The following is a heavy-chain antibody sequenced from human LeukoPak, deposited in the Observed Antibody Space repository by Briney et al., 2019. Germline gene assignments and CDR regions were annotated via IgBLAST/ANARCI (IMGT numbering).Heavy chain of an antibody. J-gene: IGHJ4*02. CDR1: GFTFSSYA. D-gene: IGHD2-15*01. Sequence: GRSLRLSCVASGFTFSSYAMPWVRQAPGKGLEWVAVISYDGRNKSYADSVKGRFTISRDNSKNTLYLQMNSLRAEDTAVYYCARSSGDKSPIDYWGQGTLVTVSS. CDR3: ARSSGDKSPIDY. CDR2: ISYDGRNK. V-gene: IGHV3-30*04.